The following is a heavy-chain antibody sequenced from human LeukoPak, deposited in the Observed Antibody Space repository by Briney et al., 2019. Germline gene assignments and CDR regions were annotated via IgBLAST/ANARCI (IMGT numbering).Heavy chain of an antibody. D-gene: IGHD5-18*01. Sequence: PGRSLRLSCAASGFTFSSYGMHWVRQAPGKGLEWVAVISYNGHNKYSADSVKGRSTISRDNSKNTLYLQMNSLRAEDTAIYYCAKDPGMAVYSYGYDAFDIWGQGTMVTVSS. V-gene: IGHV3-30*18. CDR2: ISYNGHNK. J-gene: IGHJ3*02. CDR1: GFTFSSYG. CDR3: AKDPGMAVYSYGYDAFDI.